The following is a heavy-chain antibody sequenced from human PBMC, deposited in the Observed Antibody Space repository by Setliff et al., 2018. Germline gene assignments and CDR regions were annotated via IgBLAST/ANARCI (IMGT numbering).Heavy chain of an antibody. CDR1: PYSFSGYY. CDR2: INPNSGDT. D-gene: IGHD1-26*01. J-gene: IGHJ5*02. Sequence: ASVKVSCKTSPYSFSGYYIHWVRQAPGQGLEWMGWINPNSGDTHSAQKFQGRVTMTRDTSINTAYMELSSLTSDDTAFYYCVRSGKFGMRFWFDQWGLGTLVTVSS. V-gene: IGHV1-2*02. CDR3: VRSGKFGMRFWFDQ.